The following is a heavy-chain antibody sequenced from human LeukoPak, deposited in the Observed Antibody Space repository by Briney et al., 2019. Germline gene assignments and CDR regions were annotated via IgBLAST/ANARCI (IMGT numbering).Heavy chain of an antibody. V-gene: IGHV4-34*01. Sequence: SETLSLTCAVYGGSFSGYYWSWIRQPPGKGLEWIGEINHSGSTNYNPSHKSRVTISVDTSKNQFSLKLSSVTAADTAVYYCARGGKGGYDENYFDYWGQGTLVTVSS. CDR1: GGSFSGYY. CDR2: INHSGST. CDR3: ARGGKGGYDENYFDY. D-gene: IGHD5-12*01. J-gene: IGHJ4*02.